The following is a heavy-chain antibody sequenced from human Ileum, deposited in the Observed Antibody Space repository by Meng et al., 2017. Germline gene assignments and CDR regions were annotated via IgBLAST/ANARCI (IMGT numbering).Heavy chain of an antibody. D-gene: IGHD1-26*01. Sequence: VQLQESGPGPVKSSQTLSLTCTVSGGSISSGDYYWSWIRQPPGKGLEWIGYIFDTGPPSYSPPLRSRLPISMDTSKNQFSLRLTSVSAADTAVYYCAASLDGNRFDPWGQGTLVTVSS. CDR2: IFDTGPP. J-gene: IGHJ5*02. V-gene: IGHV4-30-4*01. CDR1: GGSISSGDYY. CDR3: AASLDGNRFDP.